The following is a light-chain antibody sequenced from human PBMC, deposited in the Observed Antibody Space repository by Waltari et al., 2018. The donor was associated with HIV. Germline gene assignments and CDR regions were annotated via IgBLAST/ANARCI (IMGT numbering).Light chain of an antibody. J-gene: IGLJ2*01. CDR3: QSYDNSLNAWV. CDR2: DNN. V-gene: IGLV1-40*01. Sequence: QSVLTQPPSVSGAPGQRVTISCAGSSSNIGADNNVQWYQLLPGAAPKVLIYDNNNRPSGVPDRFSGSKSGTSASLAVSGLQADDETDYYCQSYDNSLNAWVFGGGTKLTVL. CDR1: SSNIGADNN.